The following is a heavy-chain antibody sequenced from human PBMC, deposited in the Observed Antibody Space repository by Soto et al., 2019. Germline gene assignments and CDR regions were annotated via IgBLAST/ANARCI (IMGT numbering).Heavy chain of an antibody. J-gene: IGHJ6*02. CDR2: ISSSSSYI. D-gene: IGHD6-13*01. CDR1: GFTFSSYS. CDR3: ARVVSSSWNGAYYYYYVMDV. Sequence: PWVSLRLSCAASGFTFSSYSMNCVRQAPGRGLEWVSSISSSSSYIYYADSVKGRFTISRDNAKNSLYLQMNSLRAEDTAVYYCARVVSSSWNGAYYYYYVMDVWGQGTTVTV. V-gene: IGHV3-21*01.